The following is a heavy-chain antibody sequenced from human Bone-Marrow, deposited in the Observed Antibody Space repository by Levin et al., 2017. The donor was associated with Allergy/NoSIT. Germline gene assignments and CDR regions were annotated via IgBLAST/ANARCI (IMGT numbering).Heavy chain of an antibody. J-gene: IGHJ4*02. CDR1: GGSMTSYY. CDR2: IYYSGST. CDR3: ARGGWYKDY. Sequence: SETLSLTCTVSGGSMTSYYWSWIRQPPGKGLEWIGYIYYSGSTNYNASLKSRVTISVDTSKNQFSLKLSSVTAADTAVYYCARGGWYKDYWGQGTLVTVSS. V-gene: IGHV4-59*01. D-gene: IGHD6-19*01.